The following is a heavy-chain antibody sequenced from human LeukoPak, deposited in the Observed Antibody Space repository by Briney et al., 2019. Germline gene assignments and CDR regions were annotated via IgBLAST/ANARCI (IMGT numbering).Heavy chain of an antibody. CDR3: ARDLLAVAGKPGPLPFDY. CDR2: IIPILGIA. Sequence: GASVKVSCKASGGTFSSYAISWVRQAPGQGLEWMGRIIPILGIANYAQKFQGRVTITADKSTSTAYMELSSLRSEDTAVYYCARDLLAVAGKPGPLPFDYWGQGTLVTVSS. J-gene: IGHJ4*02. V-gene: IGHV1-69*04. CDR1: GGTFSSYA. D-gene: IGHD6-19*01.